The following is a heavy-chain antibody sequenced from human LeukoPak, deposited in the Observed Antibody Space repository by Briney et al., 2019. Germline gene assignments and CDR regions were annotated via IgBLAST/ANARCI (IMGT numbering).Heavy chain of an antibody. V-gene: IGHV5-10-1*01. CDR1: GYSFTNYW. D-gene: IGHD3-9*01. CDR2: IDPSDSYT. Sequence: GESLKISCKGSGYSFTNYWITWVRQMPGKGLEWMGRIDPSDSYTNYSPSFQGHVTISTDKSTSTAYLQWSSLKAADTAMYYCARARYVNSFYAFDIWGQGTLVTVSS. J-gene: IGHJ3*02. CDR3: ARARYVNSFYAFDI.